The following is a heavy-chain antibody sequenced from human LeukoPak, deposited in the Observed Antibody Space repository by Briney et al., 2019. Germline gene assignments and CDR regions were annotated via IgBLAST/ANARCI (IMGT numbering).Heavy chain of an antibody. CDR1: GYTFTSYY. V-gene: IGHV1-46*01. Sequence: GASVKVSCKASGYTFTSYYIHWVRQAPGQGLECMGIINPSGGSTSYAQKFQGRVTMTRDTSTSTVYMELSSLRSEDTAVYYCARDRIIGGSSGRWFDPWGQGTLVTVSS. CDR3: ARDRIIGGSSGRWFDP. CDR2: INPSGGST. J-gene: IGHJ5*02. D-gene: IGHD1-20*01.